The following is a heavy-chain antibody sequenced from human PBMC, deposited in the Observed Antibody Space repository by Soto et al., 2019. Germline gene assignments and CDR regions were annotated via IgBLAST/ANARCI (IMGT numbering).Heavy chain of an antibody. V-gene: IGHV1-18*01. CDR1: GYTFTSYG. D-gene: IGHD2-8*01. CDR2: ISAYNGDT. J-gene: IGHJ4*02. Sequence: AQLVQSGGEVKKPGASVKVSCRASGYTFTSYGYAWVRQAPGQGLEWMGWISAYNGDTNYAQKFHASVTLPTDTSTTTAHMELRNLGSDDTAVYYCARSGAYCTILTCLFDSFWGLGTLVTVSS. CDR3: ARSGAYCTILTCLFDSF.